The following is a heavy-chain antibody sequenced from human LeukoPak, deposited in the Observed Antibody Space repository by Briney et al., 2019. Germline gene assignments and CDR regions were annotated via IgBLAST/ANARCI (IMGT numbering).Heavy chain of an antibody. Sequence: PSETLSLTCTVSGGSISSSGYYWSWIRQHPGKGLEWIGYIYYSGSTYYNPSLKSRVTISVDTSKNQFSLKLNSVTAADTAVYYCAREGRYSGYDSGDYWGQGTLVTASS. V-gene: IGHV4-31*03. CDR2: IYYSGST. CDR1: GGSISSSGYY. D-gene: IGHD5-12*01. CDR3: AREGRYSGYDSGDY. J-gene: IGHJ4*02.